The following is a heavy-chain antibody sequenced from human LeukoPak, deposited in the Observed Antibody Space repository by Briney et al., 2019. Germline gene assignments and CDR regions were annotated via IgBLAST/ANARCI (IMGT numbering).Heavy chain of an antibody. D-gene: IGHD2-8*01. V-gene: IGHV3-48*01. CDR2: ISPGSSTI. CDR1: GFAFSTYS. J-gene: IGHJ4*01. CDR3: ATQAWRTHGAGGYHDDC. Sequence: GGSLRLSCAASGFAFSTYSMIWVRQAPGKGLEWVPYISPGSSTIYYADFAKGRFTISRDDGEKSLYLQMNPLRAEDTAVYYCATQAWRTHGAGGYHDDCWGHGTLVTVSS.